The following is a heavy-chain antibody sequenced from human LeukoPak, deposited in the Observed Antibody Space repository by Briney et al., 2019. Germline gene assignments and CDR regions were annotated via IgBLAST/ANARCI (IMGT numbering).Heavy chain of an antibody. Sequence: GESLRLSCAASGFTLSSYAMSWVRQAPGKGLEWVSAISGSGGSTYYADSVKGRFTISRDNSKNTLYLQMNSLRAEDTAVYYCAKENYYDSSGYSNDDAFDIWGQGTMVTVSS. V-gene: IGHV3-23*01. CDR3: AKENYYDSSGYSNDDAFDI. CDR2: ISGSGGST. D-gene: IGHD3-22*01. CDR1: GFTLSSYA. J-gene: IGHJ3*02.